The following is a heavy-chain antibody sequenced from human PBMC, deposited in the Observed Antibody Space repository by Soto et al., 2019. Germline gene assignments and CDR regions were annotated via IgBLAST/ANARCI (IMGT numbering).Heavy chain of an antibody. V-gene: IGHV4-30-4*01. CDR2: ISYSGST. CDR3: ATMGTPATGLYFFDY. J-gene: IGHJ4*02. D-gene: IGHD2-15*01. Sequence: QVQLQESGPGLVKPSQTLSLTCTVSGGSISSGNYYWSWIRQPPGKGLEWIGFISYSGSTYYSTSLNSRVTISVDTSMSQFSLNLSFVTAADTSVYYCATMGTPATGLYFFDYWGQGSLVTVSS. CDR1: GGSISSGNYY.